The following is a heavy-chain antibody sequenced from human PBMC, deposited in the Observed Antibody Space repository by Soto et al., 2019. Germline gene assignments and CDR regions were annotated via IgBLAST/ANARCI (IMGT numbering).Heavy chain of an antibody. CDR3: ARESETHYYDSSGYHY. Sequence: QVQLVESGGGVVQPGRSLRLSCAASGFTFSSYAMHWVRQAPGKGLEWVEVISYDGSNKYYADSVKGRFTISRDNSKNTLYLQMNSLRAEDTAVYYCARESETHYYDSSGYHYWGQGTLVTVSS. CDR2: ISYDGSNK. V-gene: IGHV3-30-3*01. D-gene: IGHD3-22*01. J-gene: IGHJ4*02. CDR1: GFTFSSYA.